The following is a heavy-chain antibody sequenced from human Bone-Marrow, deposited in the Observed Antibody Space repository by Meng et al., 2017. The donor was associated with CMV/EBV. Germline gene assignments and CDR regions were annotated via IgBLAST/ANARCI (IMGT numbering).Heavy chain of an antibody. Sequence: FTFSSYSMNWVRQAPGKGLEWVSSISSSSYIYYADSVKGRFTISRDNAKNSLYLQMNSLRAEDTAVYYCARDRGGYSGYDYGGHYFDYWGQGTLVTVSS. CDR2: ISSSSYI. CDR3: ARDRGGYSGYDYGGHYFDY. V-gene: IGHV3-21*01. D-gene: IGHD5-12*01. CDR1: FTFSSYS. J-gene: IGHJ4*02.